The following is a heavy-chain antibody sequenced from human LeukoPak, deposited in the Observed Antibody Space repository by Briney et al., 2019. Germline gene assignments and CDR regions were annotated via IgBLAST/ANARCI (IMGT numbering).Heavy chain of an antibody. D-gene: IGHD2/OR15-2a*01. V-gene: IGHV4-59*01. J-gene: IGHJ1*01. CDR3: AQKAPFSPAYSQH. Sequence: PSETLSLTCTVSGGSITSYFWTWIWEPPGKGLEWIGYIYHSGTTNYNPSLKSRVSISVDTSKNQFSLKLSSVTAADTAIYYCAQKAPFSPAYSQHWGQGTLVTVSP. CDR2: IYHSGTT. CDR1: GGSITSYF.